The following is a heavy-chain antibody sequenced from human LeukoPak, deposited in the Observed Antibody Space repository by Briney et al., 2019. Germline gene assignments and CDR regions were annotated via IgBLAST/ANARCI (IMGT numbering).Heavy chain of an antibody. Sequence: PGGSLRLSCTASGFAFDEHGMSWVRQVPGKGLERASGINWSGGSTGYADPLRGRFTISRDNAKNSLYLQMDSLRAEDTALYYCARAPITSPFYFDYWGQGTLVTVSS. CDR2: INWSGGST. CDR1: GFAFDEHG. V-gene: IGHV3-20*04. D-gene: IGHD2-2*01. J-gene: IGHJ4*02. CDR3: ARAPITSPFYFDY.